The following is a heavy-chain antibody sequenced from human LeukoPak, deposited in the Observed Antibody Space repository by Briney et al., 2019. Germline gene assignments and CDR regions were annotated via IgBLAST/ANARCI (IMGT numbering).Heavy chain of an antibody. CDR1: GGSINDYY. CDR2: ISNSGTT. D-gene: IGHD4-17*01. CDR3: ARVLRGAVTSNCLDP. J-gene: IGHJ5*02. Sequence: PSETLSLTCTVSGGSINDYYWTWIRQAPGKGLEWLGYISNSGTTDYNPSLKSRVTMSVDTSKNEFSLKVTSVTAADTAMYYCARVLRGAVTSNCLDPWGQGTLVTVSS. V-gene: IGHV4-59*01.